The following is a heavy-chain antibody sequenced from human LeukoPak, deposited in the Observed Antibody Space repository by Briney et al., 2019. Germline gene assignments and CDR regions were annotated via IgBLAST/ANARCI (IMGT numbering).Heavy chain of an antibody. J-gene: IGHJ4*02. D-gene: IGHD2-2*01. V-gene: IGHV3-23*01. CDR1: GFTFSNYA. Sequence: SGGSLRLSCAASGFTFSNYAMSWVRQAPGKGLEKISSISGSGDSTFHADSVKGRFTISRDNSKNTLYLRMNNLRVEDTAVYYCAKYDLSSSWTRTGFEYWGQGTLVTVSS. CDR3: AKYDLSSSWTRTGFEY. CDR2: ISGSGDST.